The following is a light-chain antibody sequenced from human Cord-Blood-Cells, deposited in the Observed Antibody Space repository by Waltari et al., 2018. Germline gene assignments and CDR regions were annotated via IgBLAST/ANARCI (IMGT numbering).Light chain of an antibody. V-gene: IGLV2-23*01. J-gene: IGLJ3*02. CDR3: SSDAGSSTGV. CDR2: EGI. CDR1: SSDVGSYNL. Sequence: QSALTQPASVSGSPGQSITISCTGTSSDVGSYNLVSWYQQHPGKAPTLMIYEGIKLPTGVSTRFAASTSRNPASMAIPCLQDEDEDNYYCSSDAGSSTGVLGGGTKLTVL.